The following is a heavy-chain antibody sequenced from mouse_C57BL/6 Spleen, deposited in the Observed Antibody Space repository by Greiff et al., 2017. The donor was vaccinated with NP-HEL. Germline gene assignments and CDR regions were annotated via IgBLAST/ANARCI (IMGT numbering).Heavy chain of an antibody. CDR2: ISYDGSN. D-gene: IGHD2-4*01. Sequence: EVKLMESGPGLVKPSQSLSLTCSVPGYSITSGYYWNWIRQFPGNKLEWMGYISYDGSNNYNPSLKNRISITRDTSKNQFFLKLNSVTTEDTATYYCARGDYDYGGYAMDYWGQGTSVTVSS. CDR1: GYSITSGYY. J-gene: IGHJ4*01. V-gene: IGHV3-6*01. CDR3: ARGDYDYGGYAMDY.